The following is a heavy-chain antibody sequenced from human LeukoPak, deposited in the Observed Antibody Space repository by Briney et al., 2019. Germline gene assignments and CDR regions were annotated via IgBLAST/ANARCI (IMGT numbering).Heavy chain of an antibody. J-gene: IGHJ6*02. CDR2: IFPDDSDT. V-gene: IGHV5-51*01. CDR3: ARRDGYYDILTGSYYYYGMDV. Sequence: GESLKISCKGSGYNFAHDWIGWVRQMPGKGLEWMGIIFPDDSDTIYSPSFQGHVTISADKSISTAYLQWSSLKASDTAMYYCARRDGYYDILTGSYYYYGMDVWGQGTTVTVSS. D-gene: IGHD3-9*01. CDR1: GYNFAHDW.